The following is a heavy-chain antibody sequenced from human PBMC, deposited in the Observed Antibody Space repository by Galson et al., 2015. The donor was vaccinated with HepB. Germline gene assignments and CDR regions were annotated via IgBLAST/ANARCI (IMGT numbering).Heavy chain of an antibody. CDR2: VHSSGVT. CDR1: GASISISTFY. Sequence: LSLTCSVSGASISISTFYWVWIRQTPVKGLEWIGNVHSSGVTYYNPSLDNRVTISGDTAKNQFSLRVRSVTAADTAVYYCVRALGGSYFYGMDVWGQGTTVIVSS. CDR3: VRALGGSYFYGMDV. J-gene: IGHJ6*02. V-gene: IGHV4-39*01.